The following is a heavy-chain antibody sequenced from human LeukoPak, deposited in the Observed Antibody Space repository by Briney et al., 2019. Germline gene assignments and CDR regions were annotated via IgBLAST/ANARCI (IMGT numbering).Heavy chain of an antibody. V-gene: IGHV4-34*01. Sequence: PSETLSLTCAVYGGSFSGYYWSWIRQPPGKGLEWIGEINHSGSTNYNPSLKSRVTISVDTSKNQFSLKLSSVTAADTAVYYCARGFPSNTAMVSDAFHIWGQGTMVTVSS. CDR3: ARGFPSNTAMVSDAFHI. D-gene: IGHD5-18*01. J-gene: IGHJ3*02. CDR2: INHSGST. CDR1: GGSFSGYY.